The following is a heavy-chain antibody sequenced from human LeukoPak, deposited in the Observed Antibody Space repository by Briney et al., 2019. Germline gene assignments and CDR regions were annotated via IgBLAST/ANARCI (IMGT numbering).Heavy chain of an antibody. CDR2: IYYSGST. CDR1: GGSIRSASYY. V-gene: IGHV4-39*07. CDR3: ARTRKTYYDSSGYYSAFDC. J-gene: IGHJ4*02. D-gene: IGHD3-22*01. Sequence: SETLSLTCTVSGGSIRSASYYWGWIRQPPGKGLEWIGTIYYSGSTSYNPSLKSRVTILVDTSTNQFSLKLSSVTAADTAVYYCARTRKTYYDSSGYYSAFDCWGQGILVTVSS.